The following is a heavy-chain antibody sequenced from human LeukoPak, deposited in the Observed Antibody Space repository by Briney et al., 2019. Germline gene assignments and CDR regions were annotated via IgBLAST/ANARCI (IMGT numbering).Heavy chain of an antibody. Sequence: PSETLSLTCTVSGDSISSGDYYWSWIRQPAGKGLEWIGRISSSGSTNYNPSLKSRVTISVDTSKNQFSLKLSSVTAADTAVYYCARLVTITMVRGPRGFDYWGQGTLVTVSS. D-gene: IGHD3-10*01. V-gene: IGHV4-61*02. CDR1: GDSISSGDYY. CDR2: ISSSGST. J-gene: IGHJ4*02. CDR3: ARLVTITMVRGPRGFDY.